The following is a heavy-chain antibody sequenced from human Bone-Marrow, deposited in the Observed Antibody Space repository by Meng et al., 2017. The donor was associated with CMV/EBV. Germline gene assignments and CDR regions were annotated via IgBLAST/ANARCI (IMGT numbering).Heavy chain of an antibody. CDR3: ARAYTTSWYAFEY. J-gene: IGHJ4*02. Sequence: WAASGFTFSSYWMYWVRQAPGKGLVWVSRINSDGSTTDYADSLKGRFTISRDNAKNTLYLRMNSLRAEDTAVYYCARAYTTSWYAFEYWGQGTLVTVSS. D-gene: IGHD6-13*01. V-gene: IGHV3-74*01. CDR1: GFTFSSYW. CDR2: INSDGSTT.